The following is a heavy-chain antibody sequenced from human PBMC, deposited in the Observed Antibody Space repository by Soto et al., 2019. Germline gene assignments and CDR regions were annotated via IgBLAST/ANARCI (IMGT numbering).Heavy chain of an antibody. V-gene: IGHV3-53*01. D-gene: IGHD3-22*01. J-gene: IGHJ4*02. Sequence: EVQLVEAGGALIQPGGSLRLSCAVSGFTVNDNYLNWVRQARGKGLEWVSVIYTSGITYYADSVKGRFTISRDNSKNTVYLQMDSLRDEDTAVYYCTRGTVHYTDTTGYFLYDYWGQGTLVSVSS. CDR3: TRGTVHYTDTTGYFLYDY. CDR1: GFTVNDNY. CDR2: IYTSGIT.